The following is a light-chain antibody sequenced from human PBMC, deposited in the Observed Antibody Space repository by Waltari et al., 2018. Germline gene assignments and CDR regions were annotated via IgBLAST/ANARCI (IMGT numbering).Light chain of an antibody. CDR1: QSLSNY. J-gene: IGKJ4*01. V-gene: IGKV3-15*01. CDR3: QQYGSGPLT. Sequence: TVLTPSPATLSVSPGHRSPLSCSASQSLSNYLAWYQQQPGQAPRLLIYDASTRATGIPARFSGSGSGTECTLDISRLQSEDIAVYDCQQYGSGPLTFGGETKVEFK. CDR2: DAS.